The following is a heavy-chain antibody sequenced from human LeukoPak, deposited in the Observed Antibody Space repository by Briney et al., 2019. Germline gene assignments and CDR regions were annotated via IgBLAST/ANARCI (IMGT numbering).Heavy chain of an antibody. D-gene: IGHD3-3*01. CDR2: IIPIFGTA. V-gene: IGHV1-69*05. CDR1: GGTFSSYA. CDR3: ASGEYYDFWSGYWFDY. Sequence: SVKVSCTASGGTFSSYAISWVRQAPGQGLEWMGGIIPIFGTANYAQKFQGRVTITTDESTSTAYMELSSLRSEDTAAYYCASGEYYDFWSGYWFDYWGQGTLVTVSS. J-gene: IGHJ4*02.